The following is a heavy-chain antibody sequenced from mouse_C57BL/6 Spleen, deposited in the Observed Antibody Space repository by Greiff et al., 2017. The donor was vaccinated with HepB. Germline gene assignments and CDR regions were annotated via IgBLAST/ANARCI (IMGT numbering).Heavy chain of an antibody. V-gene: IGHV5-16*01. CDR1: GFTFSDYY. D-gene: IGHD2-3*01. CDR2: INYDGSST. Sequence: DVKLVESEGGLVQPGSSMKLSCTASGFTFSDYYMAWVRQVPEKGLEWVANINYDGSSTYYLDSLKSRFITSRDNAKNILYLQMSSLKSEDTATYYCARGGGGYYDWYFDVWGTGTTVTVSS. CDR3: ARGGGGYYDWYFDV. J-gene: IGHJ1*03.